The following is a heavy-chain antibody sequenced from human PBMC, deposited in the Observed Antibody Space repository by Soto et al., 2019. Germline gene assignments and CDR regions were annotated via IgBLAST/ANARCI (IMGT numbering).Heavy chain of an antibody. Sequence: SETLSLTCTVSGGSISSGGYYWSWIRQHPGKGLEWIGYIYYSGSTYYNPSLKSRVTISVDTSKNQFSLKLSSVTAADTAVYHCARAPDYYDSSGRNWFDPWGQGTLVTVSS. CDR3: ARAPDYYDSSGRNWFDP. CDR1: GGSISSGGYY. J-gene: IGHJ5*02. V-gene: IGHV4-31*03. CDR2: IYYSGST. D-gene: IGHD3-22*01.